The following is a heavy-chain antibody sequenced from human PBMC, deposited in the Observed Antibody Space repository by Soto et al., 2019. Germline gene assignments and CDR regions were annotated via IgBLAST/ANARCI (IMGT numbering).Heavy chain of an antibody. CDR3: ARDKAGYYDSSGYPYYYYGMDV. Sequence: QVQLQESGPGLVKPSQTLSLTCTVSGGSISSGGYYWSWIRQHPGKGLEWIGYIYYSGSTYYNPSRKSRVTISVDTSKNQCSLKLSSVTAADTAVYYCARDKAGYYDSSGYPYYYYGMDVWGQGTTVTVSS. CDR2: IYYSGST. CDR1: GGSISSGGYY. J-gene: IGHJ6*02. D-gene: IGHD3-22*01. V-gene: IGHV4-31*03.